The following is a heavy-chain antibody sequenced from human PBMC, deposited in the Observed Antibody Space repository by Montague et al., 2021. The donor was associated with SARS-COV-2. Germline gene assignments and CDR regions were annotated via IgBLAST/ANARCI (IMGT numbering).Heavy chain of an antibody. CDR1: GASISGSIISNY. Sequence: SETLSLTCTVSGASISGSIISNYWSWIRQPPGQGLEWIGYILYSGSTNYNPSLKSRVTMSVDTSKNQFSLNVSSVTAADTAVYYCARGVRDYGGRYFFDYWGQGTLVTVSS. D-gene: IGHD4-23*01. CDR3: ARGVRDYGGRYFFDY. CDR2: ILYSGST. V-gene: IGHV4-61*01. J-gene: IGHJ4*02.